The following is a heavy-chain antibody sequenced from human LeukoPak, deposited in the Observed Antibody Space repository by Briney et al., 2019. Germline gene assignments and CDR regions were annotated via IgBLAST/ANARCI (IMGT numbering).Heavy chain of an antibody. CDR2: INPNSGGT. Sequence: ASVKVSCKASGYTFTGYYMHWVRQAPGQGLEWMGWINPNSGGTNYAQKFQGRVTMTRDTSISTAYMELSRLRSDGTAVYYCARSQPGYSYGSEFDYWGQGTLVTVSS. CDR3: ARSQPGYSYGSEFDY. D-gene: IGHD5-18*01. J-gene: IGHJ4*02. CDR1: GYTFTGYY. V-gene: IGHV1-2*02.